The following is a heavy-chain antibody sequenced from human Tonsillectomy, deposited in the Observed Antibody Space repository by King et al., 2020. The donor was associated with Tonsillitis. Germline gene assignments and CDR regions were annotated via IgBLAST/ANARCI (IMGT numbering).Heavy chain of an antibody. J-gene: IGHJ3*02. CDR3: ARNSQKWLFYDAFDI. V-gene: IGHV3-21*01. CDR1: GFIFSTYS. D-gene: IGHD6-19*01. Sequence: DVQLVESGGGLVTPGGSLRLSCAASGFIFSTYSMNWVRQAPGKGLEWVSSIGSSGSYIYYADSVKGRFTISRDNAKNSLYLQMNSLRAEDTAVYYCARNSQKWLFYDAFDIWGQGTMVTVSS. CDR2: IGSSGSYI.